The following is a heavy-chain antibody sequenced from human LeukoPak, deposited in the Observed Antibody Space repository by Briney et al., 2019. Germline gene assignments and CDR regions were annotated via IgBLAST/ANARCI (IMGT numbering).Heavy chain of an antibody. CDR2: IWYDGSNK. CDR3: ATIAAAGDY. V-gene: IGHV3-33*08. J-gene: IGHJ4*02. CDR1: GFIFSDYY. Sequence: GGSLRLSCAASGFIFSDYYMSWICQAPGKGLEWVAVIWYDGSNKYYADSVKGRFTISRDNSKNTLYLQMNSLRAEDTAVYYCATIAAAGDYWGQGTLVTVSS. D-gene: IGHD6-13*01.